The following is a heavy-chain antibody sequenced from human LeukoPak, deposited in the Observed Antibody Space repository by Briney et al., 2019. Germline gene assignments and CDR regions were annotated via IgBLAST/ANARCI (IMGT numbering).Heavy chain of an antibody. CDR3: AREGTTSGAFDI. Sequence: GGSLRLSCAASGLTFSSYWMSWVRQAPGKGLEWVANIKQDGSEKFHVDSVKGRFTISRDNAKNSLYLQMNSLRAEDTAVYYCAREGTTSGAFDIWGQGTMVTVSS. D-gene: IGHD1-1*01. CDR2: IKQDGSEK. V-gene: IGHV3-7*01. CDR1: GLTFSSYW. J-gene: IGHJ3*02.